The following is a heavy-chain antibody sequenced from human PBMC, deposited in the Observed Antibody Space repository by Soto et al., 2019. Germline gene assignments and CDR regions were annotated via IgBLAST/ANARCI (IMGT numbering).Heavy chain of an antibody. D-gene: IGHD5-12*01. Sequence: SETLSLTCAVYGGSFSGYYWSWIRQPPGKGLEWIGEINHSGSTNYNPSLKSRVTISVDPSKNQFSLKLSSLTAADTPVYSFTSTGRQEIVATTHYYGMDVWGQGTTVTVSS. CDR1: GGSFSGYY. V-gene: IGHV4-34*01. J-gene: IGHJ6*02. CDR2: INHSGST. CDR3: TSTGRQEIVATTHYYGMDV.